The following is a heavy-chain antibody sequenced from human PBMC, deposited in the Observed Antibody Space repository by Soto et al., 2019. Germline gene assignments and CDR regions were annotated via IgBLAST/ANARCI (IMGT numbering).Heavy chain of an antibody. CDR1: GFTFSDYY. D-gene: IGHD3-10*01. Sequence: PGGSLRLSCAASGFTFSDYYMSWIRQAPGKGLEWVSYISSSSYTNYADSVKGRFTISRDNAKNSLYLQMNSLRAEDTAVYYCARDPYGSGSSGMDVWGQGTTVTVSS. J-gene: IGHJ6*02. V-gene: IGHV3-11*06. CDR2: ISSSSYT. CDR3: ARDPYGSGSSGMDV.